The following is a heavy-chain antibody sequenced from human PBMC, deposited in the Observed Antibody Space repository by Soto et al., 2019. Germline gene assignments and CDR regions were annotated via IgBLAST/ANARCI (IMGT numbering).Heavy chain of an antibody. CDR3: ASGVDYYGMDV. CDR2: IIPIFGTA. Sequence: GASVKVSCKASGGTFSSYAISWVRQAPGQGLEWVGGIIPIFGTANYAQKFQGRVTITADESTSTAYMELSSLRSEDTAVYYCASGVDYYGMDVWGQGTTVTVSS. D-gene: IGHD3-3*01. J-gene: IGHJ6*02. CDR1: GGTFSSYA. V-gene: IGHV1-69*13.